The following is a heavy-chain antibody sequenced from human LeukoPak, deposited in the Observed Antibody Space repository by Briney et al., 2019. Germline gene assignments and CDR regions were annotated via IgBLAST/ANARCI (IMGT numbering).Heavy chain of an antibody. CDR2: IKEDGTDK. CDR3: VRDGIRDIPGIITIRYDF. CDR1: AFTFSVYW. D-gene: IGHD3-10*01. Sequence: QPGGSLRLSCSASAFTFSVYWMTWVPQAPGEGLEWVATIKEDGTDKYYVDSVRGRFTISRDNAENSVYLQMDRLTAEDTALYFCVRDGIRDIPGIITIRYDFWGQGTLVTVSS. J-gene: IGHJ4*02. V-gene: IGHV3-7*05.